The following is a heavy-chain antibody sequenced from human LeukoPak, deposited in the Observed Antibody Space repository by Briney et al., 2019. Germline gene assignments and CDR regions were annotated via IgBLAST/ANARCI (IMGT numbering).Heavy chain of an antibody. V-gene: IGHV4-39*01. CDR2: TYYSGST. J-gene: IGHJ4*02. CDR3: ASLQAVAGTFGNY. Sequence: SGTLSLTCTVSGGSISSSSYYWGWIRQPPGKGLEWIGSTYYSGSTYYNPSLKSRVTISVDTSKNQFSLKLSSVTAADTAVYYCASLQAVAGTFGNYWGQGTLVTVSS. CDR1: GGSISSSSYY. D-gene: IGHD6-19*01.